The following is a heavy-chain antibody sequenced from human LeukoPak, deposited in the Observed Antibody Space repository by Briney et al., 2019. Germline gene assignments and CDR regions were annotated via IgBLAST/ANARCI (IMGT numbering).Heavy chain of an antibody. V-gene: IGHV4-39*07. D-gene: IGHD6-13*01. Sequence: SETLSLTCTVSGGSISSSSYYWGWIRQPPGKGLEWIGSSYYSGSTYYNPSLKSQVTISVDTSKNQFSLKLSSVTAADTAVYYCARDSSSWYVWGQGTLVTVSS. CDR1: GGSISSSSYY. CDR3: ARDSSSWYV. J-gene: IGHJ4*02. CDR2: SYYSGST.